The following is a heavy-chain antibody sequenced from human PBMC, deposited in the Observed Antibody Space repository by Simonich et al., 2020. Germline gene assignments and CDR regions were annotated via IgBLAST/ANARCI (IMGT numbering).Heavy chain of an antibody. J-gene: IGHJ4*02. CDR3: ARVDNWNYFDY. CDR1: GYSISGGYY. V-gene: IGHV4-38-2*01. Sequence: QVQLQESGPGLVKPSETLSLTCAVSGYSISGGYYWGWIRQPPGKGLEWIGGIYHSGSTYYNPSLKSRVTISVDTSKNQFSLKLSSVTAADTAVYYCARVDNWNYFDYWGQGTLVTVSS. D-gene: IGHD1-20*01. CDR2: IYHSGST.